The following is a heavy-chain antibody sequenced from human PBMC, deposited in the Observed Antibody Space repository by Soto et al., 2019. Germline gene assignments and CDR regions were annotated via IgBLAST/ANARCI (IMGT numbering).Heavy chain of an antibody. CDR1: GFTFSSYG. V-gene: IGHV3-33*01. D-gene: IGHD5-18*01. Sequence: PGGSLRLSCAASGFTFSSYGMHWVRQAPGKGLEWVAVIWYDGSNKYYADYVKGRFTISRDNSKNTLYLQMNSLRAEDTAVYYCARDQFSYGSYGMDVWGQGTTVTVSS. CDR2: IWYDGSNK. CDR3: ARDQFSYGSYGMDV. J-gene: IGHJ6*02.